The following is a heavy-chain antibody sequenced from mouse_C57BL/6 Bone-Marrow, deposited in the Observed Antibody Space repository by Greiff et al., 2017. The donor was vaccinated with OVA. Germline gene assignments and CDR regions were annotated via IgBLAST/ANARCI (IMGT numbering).Heavy chain of an antibody. Sequence: DVKVEESGGGLVKPGGSLKLSCAASGFTFSDYGMHWVRQAPEKGLEWVAYISSGSSTIYYADTVKGRFTISRDNAKNTLFLQMTSLRSEDTAMYYCARQDALVLFDYWGQGTTLTVSS. CDR1: GFTFSDYG. CDR2: ISSGSSTI. D-gene: IGHD2-10*02. CDR3: ARQDALVLFDY. J-gene: IGHJ2*01. V-gene: IGHV5-17*01.